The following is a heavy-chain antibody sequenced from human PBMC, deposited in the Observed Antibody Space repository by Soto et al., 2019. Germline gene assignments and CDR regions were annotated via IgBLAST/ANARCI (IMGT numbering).Heavy chain of an antibody. CDR3: ARSVRERWVDTVLSTC. Sequence: EVQLVESGGGLVQPGGSLRLSCAASGFTFSSYSMNWVRQAPGKGLEWVSYISSSSSSIYCADSVKGRFTISRDNAKNLRGRQMNCLRGEDTVVDYCARSVRERWVDTVLSTCCGQGTLVTVFS. J-gene: IGHJ4*02. D-gene: IGHD2-8*02. CDR2: ISSSSSSI. V-gene: IGHV3-48*01. CDR1: GFTFSSYS.